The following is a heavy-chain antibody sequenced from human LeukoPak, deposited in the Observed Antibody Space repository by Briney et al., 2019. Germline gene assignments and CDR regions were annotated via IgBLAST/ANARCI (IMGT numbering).Heavy chain of an antibody. CDR1: GFTVSSNY. Sequence: GGSLRLSCAASGFTVSSNYMSWVRQPPGKGLEWVSVIYSGGATYYAYSVKGRFTISRDNSKNTLYLQMNSLRAEDTAVYYCARDQVSWGQGTLVTVSS. J-gene: IGHJ5*02. V-gene: IGHV3-53*01. D-gene: IGHD1-14*01. CDR3: ARDQVS. CDR2: IYSGGAT.